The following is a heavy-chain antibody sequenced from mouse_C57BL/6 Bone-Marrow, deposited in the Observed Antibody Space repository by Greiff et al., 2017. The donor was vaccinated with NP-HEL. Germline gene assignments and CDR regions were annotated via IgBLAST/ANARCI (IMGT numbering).Heavy chain of an antibody. J-gene: IGHJ3*01. CDR3: ARANWDGFAY. V-gene: IGHV7-3*01. Sequence: EVKLVESGGGLVQPGGSLSLSCAASGFTFTDYYMSWVRQPPGKALEWLGFIRNKANGYTTEYSASVKGRFTISRDNSQSILYLQMNALRAEDSATYYCARANWDGFAYWGQGTLVTVSA. CDR1: GFTFTDYY. D-gene: IGHD4-1*01. CDR2: IRNKANGYTT.